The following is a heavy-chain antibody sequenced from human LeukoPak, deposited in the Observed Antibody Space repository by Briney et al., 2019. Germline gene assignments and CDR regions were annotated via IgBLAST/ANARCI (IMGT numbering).Heavy chain of an antibody. J-gene: IGHJ4*02. D-gene: IGHD1-26*01. CDR1: GFTVSSNY. CDR3: AKDALKTSGIGPWGLRWFPFDY. Sequence: GGSLRLSCAASGFTVSSNYMSWVRQAPGKGLEWVSVIRYDGSSKYYADSVKGRFTISRDNSKNTLYLQMNSLRAEDTAVYYCAKDALKTSGIGPWGLRWFPFDYWGQGTLVTVSS. V-gene: IGHV3-30*02. CDR2: IRYDGSSK.